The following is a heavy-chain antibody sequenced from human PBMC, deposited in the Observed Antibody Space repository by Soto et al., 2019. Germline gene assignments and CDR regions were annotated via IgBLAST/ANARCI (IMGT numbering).Heavy chain of an antibody. V-gene: IGHV1-3*01. Sequence: RASVKVSCKASGFTFTSYVFHWVRQAPGQRLEWMGWINAANGNTKYSQKFQGRVTITRDTSASTAYMELSSLRSEDTAVYYCARDLRLAYFGTGSSNYYVLDVWGQGTTVTVSS. CDR1: GFTFTSYV. J-gene: IGHJ6*02. CDR3: ARDLRLAYFGTGSSNYYVLDV. D-gene: IGHD3-10*01. CDR2: INAANGNT.